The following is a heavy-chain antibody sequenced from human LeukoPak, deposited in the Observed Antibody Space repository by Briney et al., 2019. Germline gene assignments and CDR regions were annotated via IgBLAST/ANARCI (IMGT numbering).Heavy chain of an antibody. J-gene: IGHJ5*02. V-gene: IGHV4-39*01. CDR1: GGSISTSSYN. Sequence: PSETLSLTCTVSGGSISTSSYNWGWIRQPPGKGLEWIGSIYYSGSTYYNPSLKSRVTMSVDTPKNQFSLKMSSVTAADTAVYYCARTPEVVGWFDPWGQGTLVTVSS. CDR3: ARTPEVVGWFDP. CDR2: IYYSGST.